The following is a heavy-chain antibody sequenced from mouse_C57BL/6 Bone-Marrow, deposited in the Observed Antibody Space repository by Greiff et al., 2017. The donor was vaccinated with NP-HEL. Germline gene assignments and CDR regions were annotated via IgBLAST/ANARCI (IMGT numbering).Heavy chain of an antibody. V-gene: IGHV7-1*01. Sequence: EVKVVESGGGLVQSGRSLRLSCATSGFTFSDFYMAWVRQAPGKGLEWIAASRNNANDYTSEYSASVKGRFIVSRDTSQSILYLQMNALRAEDTAIYYCARDNCNWDVDVWGTGTAVTVTA. CDR3: ARDNCNWDVDV. D-gene: IGHD4-1*01. CDR1: GFTFSDFY. J-gene: IGHJ1*03. CDR2: SRNNANDYTS.